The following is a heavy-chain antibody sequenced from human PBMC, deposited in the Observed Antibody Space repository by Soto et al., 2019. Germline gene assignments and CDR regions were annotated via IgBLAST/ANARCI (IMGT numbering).Heavy chain of an antibody. CDR3: ARIEYCSGGNCYSAFDI. J-gene: IGHJ3*02. V-gene: IGHV1-18*01. CDR1: GDTFISSG. CDR2: ISCYKGDT. Sequence: VQSGAEVKKPGASVKVSCKASGDTFISSGISWVRQAPGQGLEWMGWISCYKGDTNYAQKFQGRVTLTTDTSTSTAYMELRSLTPGDTAIYYCARIEYCSGGNCYSAFDIWGQGTLVTVSS. D-gene: IGHD2-15*01.